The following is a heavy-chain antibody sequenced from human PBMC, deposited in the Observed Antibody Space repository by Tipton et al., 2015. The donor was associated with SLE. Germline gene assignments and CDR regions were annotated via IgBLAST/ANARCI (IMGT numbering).Heavy chain of an antibody. J-gene: IGHJ4*02. V-gene: IGHV4-59*12. CDR2: IYYSGGT. CDR1: GGSISSYY. D-gene: IGHD3-22*01. CDR3: ARGRVAYYYDSSGRFDY. Sequence: TLSLTCTVSGGSISSYYWNWIRQPPGKGLEWIGYIYYSGGTNYNPSLKSRVTMSVDTSKNQFSLKLSSVAAADTAVYYCARGRVAYYYDSSGRFDYWGQGTLVTVSS.